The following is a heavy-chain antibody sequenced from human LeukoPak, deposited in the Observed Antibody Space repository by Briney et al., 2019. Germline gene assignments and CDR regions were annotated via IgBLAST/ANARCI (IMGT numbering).Heavy chain of an antibody. CDR3: ASLCSGGSCYEGG. Sequence: SETLSLTCTVSGGSISSSSYYWGWIRQPPGKGLEWIGSVYYSGSTYYNPSLKSRVTMSVDTSKNQFSLKLSSVTAADTAVYYCASLCSGGSCYEGGWGQGTLVTVSS. J-gene: IGHJ4*02. D-gene: IGHD2-15*01. CDR2: VYYSGST. CDR1: GGSISSSSYY. V-gene: IGHV4-39*01.